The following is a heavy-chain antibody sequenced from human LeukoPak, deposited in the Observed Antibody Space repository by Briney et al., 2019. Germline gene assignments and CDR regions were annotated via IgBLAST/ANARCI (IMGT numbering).Heavy chain of an antibody. V-gene: IGHV3-23*01. D-gene: IGHD3-9*01. CDR3: AKPRDIFTGYYSFDN. CDR1: GFTFSTYA. CDR2: ISGSGGST. Sequence: PGGSLRLSCAASGFTFSTYAMSWVRQAPGKGLEWVSAISGSGGSTDYADSVKGRFTISRDNSKNTLYVQMNSLRAEDTAVYYCAKPRDIFTGYYSFDNWGRGTLVTVSS. J-gene: IGHJ4*02.